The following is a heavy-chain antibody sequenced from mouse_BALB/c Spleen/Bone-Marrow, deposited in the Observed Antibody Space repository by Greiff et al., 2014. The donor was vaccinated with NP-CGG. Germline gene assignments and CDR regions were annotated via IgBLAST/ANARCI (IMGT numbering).Heavy chain of an antibody. D-gene: IGHD1-2*01. V-gene: IGHV14-4*02. J-gene: IGHJ3*01. Sequence: EVQLQQSGAELVRSGASVNLSCTASGFNIKDYYMHWVKQRPEQGLEWIGWIDPENGDTEYAPKFQGKATMTADTSSNTAYLQLSSLTSEDTAVYYCNAQNYGYGAWYAYWGQGTLVTVSA. CDR1: GFNIKDYY. CDR3: NAQNYGYGAWYAY. CDR2: IDPENGDT.